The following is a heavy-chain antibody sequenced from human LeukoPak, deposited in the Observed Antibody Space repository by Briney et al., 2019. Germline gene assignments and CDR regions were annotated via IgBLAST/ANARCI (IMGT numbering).Heavy chain of an antibody. V-gene: IGHV3-53*01. Sequence: GGSLRLSCAASGFTFSSYSMSWIRQAPGKGLEWVSVIYSGGTTYYADSVKGRFTISRDNSKNTLYLQMNSLRGEDTAVYYCARDPRGSSSWGFDYWGQGTLVTVSS. J-gene: IGHJ4*02. CDR1: GFTFSSYS. D-gene: IGHD6-13*01. CDR2: IYSGGTT. CDR3: ARDPRGSSSWGFDY.